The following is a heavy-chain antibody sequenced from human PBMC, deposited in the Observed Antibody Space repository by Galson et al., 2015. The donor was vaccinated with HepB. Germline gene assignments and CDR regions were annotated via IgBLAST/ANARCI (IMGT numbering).Heavy chain of an antibody. CDR3: ARGYGDYERDAFDI. D-gene: IGHD4-17*01. CDR1: GFTFSSYG. J-gene: IGHJ3*02. Sequence: SLRLSCAASGFTFSSYGMHWVRQAPGKGLEWVAVIWYDGSNKYYADSVKGRFTISRDNSKNTLYLQMNSLRAEDTAVYYCARGYGDYERDAFDIWGQGTMVTVSS. V-gene: IGHV3-33*01. CDR2: IWYDGSNK.